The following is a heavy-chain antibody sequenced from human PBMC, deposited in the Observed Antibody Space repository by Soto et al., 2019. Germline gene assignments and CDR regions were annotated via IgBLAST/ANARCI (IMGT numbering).Heavy chain of an antibody. CDR1: GFTFSSNG. V-gene: IGHV3-30*18. J-gene: IGHJ4*02. CDR3: TKGCSSSSNCYIIDY. Sequence: QVQLVESGGGVVQPGRSLRLSCAASGFTFSSNGMHWVGQAPGKGLEWVAVMSNDGSHTSYADSAKGRFTISRDNSKNTLYLQMNSLRAEDSGIYYCTKGCSSSSNCYIIDYWGQGALVTVSS. D-gene: IGHD2-15*01. CDR2: MSNDGSHT.